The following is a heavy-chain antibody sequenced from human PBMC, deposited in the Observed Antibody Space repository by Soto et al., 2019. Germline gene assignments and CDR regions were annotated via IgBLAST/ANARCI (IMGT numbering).Heavy chain of an antibody. D-gene: IGHD3-3*01. CDR1: GFTFSSYG. Sequence: PGGSLRLSCAASGFTFSSYGMHWVRQAPGKGLEWVAVISYDGSNKYYADSVKGRFTISRDNSKNTLYLQMNSLRAEDTAVYYCAKDKVNYDFWSGYIYGDFQHWGQGTLVTVSS. CDR3: AKDKVNYDFWSGYIYGDFQH. J-gene: IGHJ1*01. CDR2: ISYDGSNK. V-gene: IGHV3-30*18.